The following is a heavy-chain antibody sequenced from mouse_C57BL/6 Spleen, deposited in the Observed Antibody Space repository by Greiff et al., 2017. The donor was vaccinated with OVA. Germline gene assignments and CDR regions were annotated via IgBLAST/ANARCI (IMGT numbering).Heavy chain of an antibody. V-gene: IGHV1-39*01. CDR3: AGGLRRHYYAMDY. Sequence: VQLKQSGPELVKPGASVKISCKASGYSFTDYNMNWVKQSNGKSLEWIGVINPNYGTTSYNQKFKGKATLTVDQSSSTAYMQLNSLTSEDSAVYYCAGGLRRHYYAMDYWGQGTSVTVSS. CDR2: INPNYGTT. D-gene: IGHD2-4*01. CDR1: GYSFTDYN. J-gene: IGHJ4*01.